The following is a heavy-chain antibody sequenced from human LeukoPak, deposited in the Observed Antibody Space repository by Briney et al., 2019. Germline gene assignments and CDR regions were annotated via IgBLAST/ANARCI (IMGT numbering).Heavy chain of an antibody. Sequence: PGGSLRLSCAASGFTFSSYGMHWVRQAPGKGLEWVAFIRYDGSNKYYADSVKGRFTISRDNAKNSLYLQMNSLRAEDTAVYYCARAALYYYDSSGYYQGFLDYWGQGTLVTVSS. D-gene: IGHD3-22*01. J-gene: IGHJ4*02. CDR3: ARAALYYYDSSGYYQGFLDY. CDR1: GFTFSSYG. CDR2: IRYDGSNK. V-gene: IGHV3-30*02.